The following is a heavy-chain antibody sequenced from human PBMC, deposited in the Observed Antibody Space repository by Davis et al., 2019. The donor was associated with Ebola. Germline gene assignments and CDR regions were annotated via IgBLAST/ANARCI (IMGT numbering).Heavy chain of an antibody. CDR2: INSDGSST. CDR3: ARAYHYGVDV. J-gene: IGHJ6*02. V-gene: IGHV3-74*01. CDR1: GFTFSSYW. Sequence: GESLKISCAASGFTFSSYWMHWVRRVPGKGLVWVSRINSDGSSTIYADSVKGRFTISRDNAKNTLYLQMNSLRAEDTAVFYCARAYHYGVDVWGQGTTVTVSS.